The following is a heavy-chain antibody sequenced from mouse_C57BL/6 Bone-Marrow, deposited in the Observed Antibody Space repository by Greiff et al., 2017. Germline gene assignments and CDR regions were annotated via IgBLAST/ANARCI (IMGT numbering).Heavy chain of an antibody. CDR1: GYSFTDYN. Sequence: VQLKQSGPELVKPGASVKISCKASGYSFTDYNMNWVKQSTGKSLEWIGVINPNYGTTSYNQKFKGKATVTVDQSSSTAYMQLNSLTSEDSAVYYCARYGDGSSPDWYFDVWGTGTTVTVSS. V-gene: IGHV1-39*01. J-gene: IGHJ1*03. D-gene: IGHD1-1*01. CDR3: ARYGDGSSPDWYFDV. CDR2: INPNYGTT.